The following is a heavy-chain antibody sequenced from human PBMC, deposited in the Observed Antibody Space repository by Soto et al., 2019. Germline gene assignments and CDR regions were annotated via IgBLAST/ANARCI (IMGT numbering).Heavy chain of an antibody. V-gene: IGHV4-61*01. CDR1: GGSVSSGSYY. D-gene: IGHD3-22*01. J-gene: IGHJ3*02. CDR2: IYYSGST. CDR3: ARDGPYYDSSGSLDAFDI. Sequence: QVQLQESGPGLVKPSETLSLTCTVSGGSVSSGSYYWSWIRQPPGKGLEWIGYIYYSGSTNYNPSLKSRVTISVDTSKNQFSLKRSSVTAADTAVYYCARDGPYYDSSGSLDAFDIWGQGTMVTVSS.